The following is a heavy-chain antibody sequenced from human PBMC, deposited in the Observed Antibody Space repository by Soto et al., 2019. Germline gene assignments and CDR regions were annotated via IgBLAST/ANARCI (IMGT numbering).Heavy chain of an antibody. CDR2: IYPGDSDT. Sequence: GESLKISCKGSGYSFTSYWIGWVRQMPGKGLEWMGIIYPGDSDTRYSPSFQGQVTISADKSISPAYLQWSSLKASDTAMYYCARQGSPVTPYYYYMDVWGKGTTVTVSS. D-gene: IGHD3-10*01. J-gene: IGHJ6*03. CDR3: ARQGSPVTPYYYYMDV. CDR1: GYSFTSYW. V-gene: IGHV5-51*01.